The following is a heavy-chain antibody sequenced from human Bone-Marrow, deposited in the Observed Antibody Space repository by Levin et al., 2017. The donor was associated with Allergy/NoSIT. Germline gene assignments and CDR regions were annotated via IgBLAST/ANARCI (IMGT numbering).Heavy chain of an antibody. D-gene: IGHD6-13*01. CDR2: ISSTGNYI. CDR3: TKDKIGSNSGIGDF. V-gene: IGHV3-21*01. J-gene: IGHJ4*02. CDR1: GFTFSTYA. Sequence: AASVKVSCAASGFTFSTYAMNWVRQAPGKGLEWVASISSTGNYIYYADSVKGRFTISRDNGRNSLYLQMNSLSAEDTAIYYCTKDKIGSNSGIGDFWGQGTLLTVSS.